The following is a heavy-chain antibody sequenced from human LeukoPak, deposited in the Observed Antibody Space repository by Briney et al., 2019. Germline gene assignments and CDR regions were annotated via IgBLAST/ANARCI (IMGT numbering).Heavy chain of an antibody. CDR2: ITGSGGNT. J-gene: IGHJ4*02. D-gene: IGHD3-9*01. V-gene: IGHV3-23*01. Sequence: GGSLRLSCAASGFTFSNYAMSWVRQALGKGLEWVSAITGSGGNTYYADSVKGRFTISRDNSKNTVFLQMNSLRVEDTAVYYCAKWGDYDVLTGYYVSDYWGQGTLVTVSS. CDR3: AKWGDYDVLTGYYVSDY. CDR1: GFTFSNYA.